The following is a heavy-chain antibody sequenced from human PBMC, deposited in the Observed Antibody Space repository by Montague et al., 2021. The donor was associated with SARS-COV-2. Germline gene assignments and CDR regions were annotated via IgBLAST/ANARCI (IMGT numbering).Heavy chain of an antibody. J-gene: IGHJ4*02. D-gene: IGHD6-13*01. CDR2: ISYSGST. V-gene: IGHV4-39*07. Sequence: SETLSLTCTVSDDSSSSSIYYWGWIRQPPGKGLEWIGTISYSGSTYHNPSLHSRVAISVDTSKKRFSLRLTSVTAADTAVYFGARDHYHSSWFKYWGPGTLVTVSS. CDR3: ARDHYHSSWFKY. CDR1: DDSSSSSIYY.